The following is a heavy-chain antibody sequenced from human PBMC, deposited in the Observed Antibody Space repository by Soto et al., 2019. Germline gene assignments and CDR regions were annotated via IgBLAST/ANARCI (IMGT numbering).Heavy chain of an antibody. CDR2: ISSSGYI. Sequence: EVQLVESGGGLVKPGGTLRLSCAASGFNFNSYTINWVRQAPGKRLEWLSSISSSGYIFSTDSVRGRFTIPRDNAKNSVYLQINSLRAEDTAVYFCARDCGGGSCYPGMDVWGQGTTVTVSS. J-gene: IGHJ6*02. D-gene: IGHD2-15*01. V-gene: IGHV3-21*01. CDR3: ARDCGGGSCYPGMDV. CDR1: GFNFNSYT.